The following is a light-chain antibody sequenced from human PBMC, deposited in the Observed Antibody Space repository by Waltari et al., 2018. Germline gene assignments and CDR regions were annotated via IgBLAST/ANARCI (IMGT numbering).Light chain of an antibody. CDR2: AAS. Sequence: DIQMTQSPSSLSASVGARVTITCRASQSITTYLNWYQQRPGKAPKLLIYAASRLQTGVPSTFSGSGSGTEFTLTISSLRPEDFATYFCQQAYLIPWTFGQGTKVDFK. CDR1: QSITTY. CDR3: QQAYLIPWT. J-gene: IGKJ1*01. V-gene: IGKV1-39*01.